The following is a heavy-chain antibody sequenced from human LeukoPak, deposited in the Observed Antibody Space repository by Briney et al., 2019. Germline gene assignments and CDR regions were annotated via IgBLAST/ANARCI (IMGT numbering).Heavy chain of an antibody. V-gene: IGHV3-9*01. CDR3: AKDTFEYLHAQDY. CDR2: ISWNSGSI. CDR1: GFTFDDYA. J-gene: IGHJ4*02. D-gene: IGHD2-2*01. Sequence: GGSLRLSCAASGFTFDDYAMHWVRQAPGKGLEWVSGISWNSGSIGYADSVKGRFTISRDNAKNSLYLQMNSLRAEDTALYYCAKDTFEYLHAQDYWGQGTLVTVSS.